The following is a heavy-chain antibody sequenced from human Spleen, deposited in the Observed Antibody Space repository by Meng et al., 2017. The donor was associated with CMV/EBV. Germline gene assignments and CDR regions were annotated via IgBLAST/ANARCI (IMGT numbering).Heavy chain of an antibody. J-gene: IGHJ4*02. CDR3: ARDPVAATGGGVDY. V-gene: IGHV3-74*01. Sequence: GESLKISCVVSGFALRNHWMHWVRQAPGKGLVWISRINTDGSDTRYVDSVKGRFTISRDNAKNTLYLQMNSLRAEDTAVYYCARDPVAATGGGVDYWGQGTLVTVSS. CDR2: INTDGSDT. CDR1: GFALRNHW. D-gene: IGHD2-15*01.